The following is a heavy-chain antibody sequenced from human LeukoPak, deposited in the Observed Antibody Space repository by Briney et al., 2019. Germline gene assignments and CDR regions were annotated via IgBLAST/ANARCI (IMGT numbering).Heavy chain of an antibody. V-gene: IGHV1-2*02. CDR2: INPNNGLT. J-gene: IGHJ4*02. CDR3: ARAWGSLYYFDH. D-gene: IGHD3-16*01. CDR1: GYSFTGYF. Sequence: ASVKVSCKASGYSFTGYFLHWVRQAPGQGLEWMGWINPNNGLTNYTQKFKGRVTMTRDTSSATGYMELNRLTSNDTAVFYCARAWGSLYYFDHWGQGTLATVSS.